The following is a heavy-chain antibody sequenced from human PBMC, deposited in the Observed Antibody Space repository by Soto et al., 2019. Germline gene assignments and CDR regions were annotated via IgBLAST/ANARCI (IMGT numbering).Heavy chain of an antibody. J-gene: IGHJ3*01. Sequence: QITLKESGPTLVKPTQNLTLTCTFSGFSLTTSGVAVGWIRQPPGKALEWLALIYWDDDKRYSPSLSSRVTITTDTSKNQVVLTMTNVDPVDTATYYCTHRARFGVDLGVFDFWGQGTMVTASS. CDR2: IYWDDDK. V-gene: IGHV2-5*02. CDR3: THRARFGVDLGVFDF. CDR1: GFSLTTSGVA. D-gene: IGHD3-3*01.